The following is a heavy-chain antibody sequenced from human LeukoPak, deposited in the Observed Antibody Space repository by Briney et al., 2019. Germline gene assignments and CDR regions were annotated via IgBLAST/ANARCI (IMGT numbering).Heavy chain of an antibody. CDR2: ISAYNGNT. D-gene: IGHD1-26*01. Sequence: ASVKVSCKASGYTFTSYGISWVRQAPGQGLEWMGWISAYNGNTNYAQKLQGRVTMTTDTSTSTAYMELRSLRSDDTAVYYCARGLRGGSYFIYYYYMDVWGKGTTVTVSS. J-gene: IGHJ6*03. CDR3: ARGLRGGSYFIYYYYMDV. V-gene: IGHV1-18*01. CDR1: GYTFTSYG.